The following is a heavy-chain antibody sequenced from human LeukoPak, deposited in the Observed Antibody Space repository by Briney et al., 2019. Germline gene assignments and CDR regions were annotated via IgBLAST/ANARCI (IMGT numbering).Heavy chain of an antibody. CDR2: ISGSGGST. V-gene: IGHV3-23*01. Sequence: GSLRLSCAASGFTFSSYAMSWVRQAPGKGLEWVSAISGSGGSTHYADSVKGRFTISRDNSKNTLYLQMNSLRAEDTTVYYCAKVSGAARPGGFDYWGQGTLVTVSS. CDR1: GFTFSSYA. D-gene: IGHD6-6*01. CDR3: AKVSGAARPGGFDY. J-gene: IGHJ4*02.